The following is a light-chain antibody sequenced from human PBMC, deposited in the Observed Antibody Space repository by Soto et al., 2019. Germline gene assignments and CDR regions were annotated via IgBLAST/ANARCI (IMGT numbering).Light chain of an antibody. CDR1: NSDVGKYEF. CDR3: CSYTSSETVV. V-gene: IGLV2-23*02. Sequence: QSALTQPASVSGTPGQSITISCTGTNSDVGKYEFVSWYQHYPDKAPKFIIYEVNKRPSGVSHRFSGSKSGSTASLTISGLQAEDEAHYYCCSYTSSETVVFGGGTKLTVL. CDR2: EVN. J-gene: IGLJ3*02.